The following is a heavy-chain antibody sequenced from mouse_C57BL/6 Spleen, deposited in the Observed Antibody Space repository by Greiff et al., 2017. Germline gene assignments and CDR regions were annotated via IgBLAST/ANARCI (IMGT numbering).Heavy chain of an antibody. J-gene: IGHJ2*01. CDR2: IDPSDSYT. Sequence: QVQLKQPGAELVMPGASVKLSCKASGYTFTSYWMHWVKQRPGQGLEWIGEIDPSDSYTNYKQKFKGKSTLTVDKSSSTAYMQLSSLTSEDSAVYYCARYHGSSYEYYFDYWGQGTTLTVSS. V-gene: IGHV1-69*01. CDR1: GYTFTSYW. D-gene: IGHD1-1*01. CDR3: ARYHGSSYEYYFDY.